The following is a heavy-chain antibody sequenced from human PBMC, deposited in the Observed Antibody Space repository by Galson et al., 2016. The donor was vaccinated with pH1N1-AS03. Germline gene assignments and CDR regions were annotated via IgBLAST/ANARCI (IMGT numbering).Heavy chain of an antibody. CDR1: GYTFITYG. CDR3: VREFEDPQKRVVAFGY. CDR2: MSAYSGET. V-gene: IGHV1-18*01. Sequence: SVKVSCKASGYTFITYGISWVRQAPGQGLEWVGWMSAYSGETRYAPNFQGRVTMTRDTSTRTAYMDLRSLTSDDTAVYYCVREFEDPQKRVVAFGYWGQGTLVIVSS. J-gene: IGHJ4*02.